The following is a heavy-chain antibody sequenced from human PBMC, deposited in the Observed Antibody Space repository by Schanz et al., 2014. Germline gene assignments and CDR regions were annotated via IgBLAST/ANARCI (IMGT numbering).Heavy chain of an antibody. J-gene: IGHJ4*02. CDR2: IKHDGSVK. Sequence: EVQLLESGGGLVQPGGSLRLSCEASGFSFGNYGMSWVRQAPGKGPEWVANIKHDGSVKDYVDSVEGRFTISRDNAKRSLFLQMNSLRVEDTAVYFCVSQTGITNYWGQGTLVTVSS. CDR3: VSQTGITNY. V-gene: IGHV3-7*02. CDR1: GFSFGNYG.